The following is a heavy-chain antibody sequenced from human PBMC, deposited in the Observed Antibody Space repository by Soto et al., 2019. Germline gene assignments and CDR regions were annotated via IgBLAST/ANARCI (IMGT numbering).Heavy chain of an antibody. V-gene: IGHV3-30*18. J-gene: IGHJ6*02. CDR2: ISYDGSNK. D-gene: IGHD6-13*01. CDR3: AKDGGIAAAGFYYYYYGMDV. Sequence: GGSLRLSCAASGFTFSSYGMHWVRQAPGKGLEWVAVISYDGSNKYYADSVKGRFTISRDNSKNTLYLQMNSLRAEDTAVYYCAKDGGIAAAGFYYYYYGMDVWGQGTTVTVSS. CDR1: GFTFSSYG.